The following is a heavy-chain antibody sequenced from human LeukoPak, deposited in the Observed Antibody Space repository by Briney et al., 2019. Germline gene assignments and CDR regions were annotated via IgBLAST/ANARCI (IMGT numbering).Heavy chain of an antibody. J-gene: IGHJ4*02. CDR3: AREWAAAGPFDY. Sequence: SETLSLTCAVYGGSFSGYYWSWVRQPPGKGLEWIGYIYYSGSTNYNPSLKSRVTISVDTSKNQFSLKLSSVTAADTSVYYCAREWAAAGPFDYWGQGTLVTVSS. CDR2: IYYSGST. D-gene: IGHD6-13*01. CDR1: GGSFSGYY. V-gene: IGHV4-59*01.